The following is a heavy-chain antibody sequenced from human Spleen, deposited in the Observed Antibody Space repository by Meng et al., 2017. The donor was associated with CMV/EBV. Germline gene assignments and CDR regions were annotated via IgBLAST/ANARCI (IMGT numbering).Heavy chain of an antibody. J-gene: IGHJ4*02. CDR3: ARDAGTIAVSGIGDY. Sequence: SVKVSCKASGGTFSSYAISWVRQAPGQGLEWMGRIIPIFGTANYAQKFQARVTFTADKSTSTAYMELRGLRSDDTAVYYCARDAGTIAVSGIGDYWGQGTLVTVSS. V-gene: IGHV1-69*06. CDR1: GGTFSSYA. D-gene: IGHD6-19*01. CDR2: IIPIFGTA.